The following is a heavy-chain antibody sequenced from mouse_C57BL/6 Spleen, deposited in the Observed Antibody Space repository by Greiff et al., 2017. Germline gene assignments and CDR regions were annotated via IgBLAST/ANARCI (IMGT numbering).Heavy chain of an antibody. CDR1: GYTFTSYW. D-gene: IGHD1-1*01. CDR3: ARPIYYGSSPFAY. Sequence: QVQLQQPGAELVRPGSSVKLSCKASGYTFTSYWMDWVKQRPGQGLEWIGNIYPSDSETHYNQKFKDKATLTVDQSSSTAYMQLSSLTSEDSAVYYCARPIYYGSSPFAYWGQGTLVTVSA. CDR2: IYPSDSET. V-gene: IGHV1-61*01. J-gene: IGHJ3*01.